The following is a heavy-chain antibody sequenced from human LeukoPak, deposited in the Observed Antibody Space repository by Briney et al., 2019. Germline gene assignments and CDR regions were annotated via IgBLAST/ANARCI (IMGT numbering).Heavy chain of an antibody. CDR1: GSSISSGGYS. CDR2: IYYSGST. CDR3: ARDNYGGNSASRYFDL. Sequence: PSETLSLTCTVSGSSISSGGYSWSWIRQHPGKGLEWIGYIYYSGSTYYNPSLKSRVTISVDTSKNQFSLKLSSVTAADTAVYYCARDNYGGNSASRYFDLWGRGTLVTVSS. D-gene: IGHD4-23*01. V-gene: IGHV4-31*03. J-gene: IGHJ2*01.